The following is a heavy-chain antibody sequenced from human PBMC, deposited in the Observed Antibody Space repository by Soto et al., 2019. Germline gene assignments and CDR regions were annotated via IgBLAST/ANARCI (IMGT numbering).Heavy chain of an antibody. D-gene: IGHD6-6*01. J-gene: IGHJ4*02. CDR1: GFTFRTYG. V-gene: IGHV3-33*01. Sequence: PGGSLRLSCAASGFTFRTYGLHWVRQAPGKGLEWVAVIWYDGSKTYYADSVKGRFTISRDDSKDTLFLEMNSLRAEDTAIYYCARDGISTRLFVFDYWGQGTLVTVS. CDR2: IWYDGSKT. CDR3: ARDGISTRLFVFDY.